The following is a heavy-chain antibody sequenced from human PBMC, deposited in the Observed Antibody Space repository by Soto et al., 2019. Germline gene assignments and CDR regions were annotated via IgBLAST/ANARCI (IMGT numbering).Heavy chain of an antibody. V-gene: IGHV4-59*01. D-gene: IGHD6-19*01. J-gene: IGHJ4*02. Sequence: SETLSLTCTVSGGSISSYYWSWIRQPPGKGLEWIGYIYYSGSTNYNPSLKSRVTISVDTSKNQFSLKLRSVTAADTAVYYCARGLDSSGWYYYFDYWGQGTLVTVSS. CDR1: GGSISSYY. CDR3: ARGLDSSGWYYYFDY. CDR2: IYYSGST.